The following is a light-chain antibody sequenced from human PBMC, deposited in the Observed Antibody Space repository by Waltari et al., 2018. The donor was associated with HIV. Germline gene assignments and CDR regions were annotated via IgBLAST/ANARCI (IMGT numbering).Light chain of an antibody. CDR1: TSNPGTGYN. J-gene: IGLJ3*02. V-gene: IGLV1-40*01. CDR2: LNP. CDR3: QSYDSSLTTWV. Sequence: QSVLTQPPSVSGAPGQRVTISCPGSTSNPGTGYNLHWYQQFPGKPPKHIIYLNPNQPSGVPDRFAGSKSGTSASLAIAGLQAEDEADYYCQSYDSSLTTWVFGGGTKLTVL.